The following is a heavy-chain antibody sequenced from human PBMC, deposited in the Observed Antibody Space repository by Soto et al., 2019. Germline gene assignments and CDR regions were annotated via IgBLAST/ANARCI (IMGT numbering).Heavy chain of an antibody. D-gene: IGHD6-13*01. CDR3: TSGMIAAAGGDNFDY. CDR1: GFTFSGSA. V-gene: IGHV3-73*01. CDR2: IRSKANSYAT. Sequence: EVQLVESGGGLVQPGGSLKLSCAASGFTFSGSAIHWVRQASGKGLEWVGRIRSKANSYATGYGASVKGRFTISRDDSKNTAYLQMNSLTTEDTAVYYCTSGMIAAAGGDNFDYWGQGTLVTVSS. J-gene: IGHJ4*02.